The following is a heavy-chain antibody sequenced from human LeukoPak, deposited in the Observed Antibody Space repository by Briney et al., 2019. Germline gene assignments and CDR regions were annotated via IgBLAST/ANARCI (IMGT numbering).Heavy chain of an antibody. CDR2: IKQDGSQK. Sequence: GGSLRLSCAASGFTFSRYWMSWVRQAPGKGLEWVANIKQDGSQKSYVDSVKGRFTISRDNANNLLYLQMNSLRPEDTAVYYCVRGATMATRHFDYWGQGTLVTVSS. CDR1: GFTFSRYW. D-gene: IGHD4-23*01. V-gene: IGHV3-7*04. J-gene: IGHJ4*02. CDR3: VRGATMATRHFDY.